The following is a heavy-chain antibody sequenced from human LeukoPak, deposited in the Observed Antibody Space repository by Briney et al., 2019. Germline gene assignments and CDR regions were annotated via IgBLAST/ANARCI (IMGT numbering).Heavy chain of an antibody. D-gene: IGHD3-22*01. Sequence: GGSLRLSCTASGFTFNNYAMYWVRQAPRKGLEWVAGIFGSGGSAHYADSVKGRFTISRDNSEKTVYLQMDSLRGEETAVYYCTKTTTGYSSGQYPGWPADHWGQGALVTVSS. J-gene: IGHJ4*02. V-gene: IGHV3-23*01. CDR3: TKTTTGYSSGQYPGWPADH. CDR2: IFGSGGSA. CDR1: GFTFNNYA.